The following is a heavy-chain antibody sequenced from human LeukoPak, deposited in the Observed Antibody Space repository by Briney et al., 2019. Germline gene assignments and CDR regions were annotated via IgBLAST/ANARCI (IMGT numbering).Heavy chain of an antibody. CDR1: GFTFSSYA. CDR2: ISGSGINT. CDR3: AKIQSYDFWSGYNYGMDV. J-gene: IGHJ6*02. V-gene: IGHV3-23*01. D-gene: IGHD3-3*01. Sequence: GGSLRLSCVGSGFTFSSYAMRWVRQAPGKGLEWVSDISGSGINTYYADSVKGRFTISRDNSQNTLYLQMNSLRAEDTAVYYCAKIQSYDFWSGYNYGMDVWGQGTTVTVSS.